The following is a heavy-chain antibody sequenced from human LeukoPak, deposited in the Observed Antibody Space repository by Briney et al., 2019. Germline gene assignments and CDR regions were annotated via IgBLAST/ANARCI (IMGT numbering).Heavy chain of an antibody. J-gene: IGHJ4*02. D-gene: IGHD3-10*01. Sequence: GGSLRLSCAASGFTFSSYWMHWVRQAPGKGLVWVSRINSDGSSTNYADSVKGRFTISRDNAKNTLYLQMNSLRAEDTAVYYCVKDRTGTYTLDYWGQGTLVTVSS. CDR2: INSDGSST. CDR3: VKDRTGTYTLDY. CDR1: GFTFSSYW. V-gene: IGHV3-74*01.